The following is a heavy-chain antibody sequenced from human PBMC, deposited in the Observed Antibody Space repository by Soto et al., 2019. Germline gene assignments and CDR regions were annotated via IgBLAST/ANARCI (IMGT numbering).Heavy chain of an antibody. D-gene: IGHD3-3*01. CDR3: ARMIEGIMIFGVAICGSNWFDP. CDR1: GGSISSGDYY. J-gene: IGHJ5*02. Sequence: PSETLSLTCTVSGGSISSGDYYWSWIRQPPGKGLEWIWYIYYSGSTYYNPSLKSRVTISVDTSKNQFSLKLSSVTAADTAVYYCARMIEGIMIFGVAICGSNWFDPWGKGTLVTVSS. V-gene: IGHV4-30-4*01. CDR2: IYYSGST.